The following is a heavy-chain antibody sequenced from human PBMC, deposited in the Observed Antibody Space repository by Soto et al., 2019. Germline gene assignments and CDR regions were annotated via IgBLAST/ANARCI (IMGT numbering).Heavy chain of an antibody. D-gene: IGHD1-26*01. CDR1: GYTFTSYA. V-gene: IGHV1-3*01. CDR2: INAANGDT. J-gene: IGHJ6*02. Sequence: QVQLVQSGAEVKKPGASVQVSCKASGYTFTSYALHWVRQARGERPEWMGWINAANGDTKYSKKFQGRVTITRDTSASTGYMELSSLRSEDTAVYYCGRSVVGATGEILYNAMDDWGQGTTVTVSS. CDR3: GRSVVGATGEILYNAMDD.